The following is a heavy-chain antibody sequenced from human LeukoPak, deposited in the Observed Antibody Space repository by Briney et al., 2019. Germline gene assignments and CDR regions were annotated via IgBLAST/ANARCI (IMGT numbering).Heavy chain of an antibody. CDR1: GGSISSGRYY. V-gene: IGHV4-61*02. D-gene: IGHD6-13*01. CDR2: IYTSGST. J-gene: IGHJ2*01. Sequence: SQTLSLTCTVSGGSISSGRYYWSWIRQPAGKGLEWIGRIYTSGSTNYNPSLKSRVTISVDTSKNQFSLKLSSVTAADTAVYYCAREGIAAAGYWYFDLWGRGTLVTVSS. CDR3: AREGIAAAGYWYFDL.